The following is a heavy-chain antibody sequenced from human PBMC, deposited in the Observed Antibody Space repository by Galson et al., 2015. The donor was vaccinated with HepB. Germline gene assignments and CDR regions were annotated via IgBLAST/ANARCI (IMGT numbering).Heavy chain of an antibody. CDR1: GGTFSSYA. Sequence: SVKVSCKASGGTFSSYAISWVRQAPGQGLEWMGEIIPIFGIANYAQKFQGRVTITADKSTSTAYMELSSLRSEDTAVYYCARDLYYYDSSGSSVNYYYYGMDVWGQGTTVTVSS. CDR3: ARDLYYYDSSGSSVNYYYYGMDV. J-gene: IGHJ6*02. CDR2: IIPIFGIA. D-gene: IGHD3-22*01. V-gene: IGHV1-69*10.